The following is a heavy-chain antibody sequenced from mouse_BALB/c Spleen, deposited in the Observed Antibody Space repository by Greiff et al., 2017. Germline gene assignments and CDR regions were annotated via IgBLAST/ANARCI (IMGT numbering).Heavy chain of an antibody. CDR1: GFTFSSYG. J-gene: IGHJ2*01. CDR2: ISSGGSYT. D-gene: IGHD1-1*01. Sequence: EVQRVESGGDLVKPGGSLKLSCAASGFTFSSYGMSWVRQTPDKGLEWVATISSGGSYTYYPDSVKGRFTISRDNAKNTLYLQMSSLKSEDTAMYYCARRGYGTHFDYWGQGTTLTGAS. V-gene: IGHV5-6*01. CDR3: ARRGYGTHFDY.